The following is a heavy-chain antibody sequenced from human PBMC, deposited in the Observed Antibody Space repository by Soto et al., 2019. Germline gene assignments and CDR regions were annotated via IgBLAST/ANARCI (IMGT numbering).Heavy chain of an antibody. Sequence: QVQLVQSGAEVKKPGSSVKVSCKASGGTFNSHAISWVRQATGQGLEWMGGIIPIFRTTNYAQKFQGRVTIPADESANTVSMELSSLKSEDTAVYYCARPYSSSLQNSYYYAVDVWGQGTTVTVSS. CDR2: IIPIFRTT. CDR1: GGTFNSHA. CDR3: ARPYSSSLQNSYYYAVDV. D-gene: IGHD6-13*01. J-gene: IGHJ6*02. V-gene: IGHV1-69*12.